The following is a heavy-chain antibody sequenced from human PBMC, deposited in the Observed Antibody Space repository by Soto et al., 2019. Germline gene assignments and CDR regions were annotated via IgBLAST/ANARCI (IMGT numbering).Heavy chain of an antibody. V-gene: IGHV1-46*01. J-gene: IGHJ3*01. CDR3: ARIFHYDTSGYIGILGGFDV. CDR2: ISPSNGQT. CDR1: GYSFISYH. Sequence: GASVKVSCKASGYSFISYHIIWMRQAPRQGLQWVGTISPSNGQTSLAQKFQGRVTMTRDTSTKVAFLELRSLKAEDTGVYYCARIFHYDTSGYIGILGGFDVWGQGTQVTVSS. D-gene: IGHD3-22*01.